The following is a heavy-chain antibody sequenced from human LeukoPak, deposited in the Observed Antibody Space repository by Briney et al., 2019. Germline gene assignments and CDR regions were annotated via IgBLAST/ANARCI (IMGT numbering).Heavy chain of an antibody. CDR3: GTEYYYDSSGYYTGHAFDI. CDR1: GFTFSSCA. V-gene: IGHV3-23*01. CDR2: NSGSGGST. J-gene: IGHJ3*02. D-gene: IGHD3-22*01. Sequence: PGGSLRLSCAASGFTFSSCAMSWVRQAPGKGLEWASANSGSGGSTYYADSVKGRFTISRDNSKNTLYLQMNSLRAEDTAVYYCGTEYYYDSSGYYTGHAFDIWGQGTMVTVSS.